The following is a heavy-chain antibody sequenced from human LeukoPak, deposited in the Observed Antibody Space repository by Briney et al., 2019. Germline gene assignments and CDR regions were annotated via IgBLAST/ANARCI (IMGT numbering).Heavy chain of an antibody. CDR2: IKHSGST. CDR1: GGSFSGYY. V-gene: IGHV4-34*01. D-gene: IGHD6-6*01. Sequence: SETLSLTCAVYGGSFSGYYWSWIRQPPGKGLEWIGEIKHSGSTNYNPSLKSRVTISVDTSKNQFSLKLSSVTAADTAVYYCARGLRRDPWGQGTLVTVSS. J-gene: IGHJ5*02. CDR3: ARGLRRDP.